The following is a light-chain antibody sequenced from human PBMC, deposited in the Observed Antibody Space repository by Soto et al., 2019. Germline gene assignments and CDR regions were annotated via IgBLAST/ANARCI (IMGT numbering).Light chain of an antibody. CDR1: KNDIVVYDF. V-gene: IGLV2-8*01. Sequence: QSVLTQPPSASGSPGQSVTISCTGTKNDIVVYDFVSWYQHHPGKAPRLIIYEVVQRPSGVPDRFSGSKSGNTASLTISGLQPEDEADYYCSSYTTINTLFFVFGNGTKVTVL. CDR3: SSYTTINTLFFV. CDR2: EVV. J-gene: IGLJ1*01.